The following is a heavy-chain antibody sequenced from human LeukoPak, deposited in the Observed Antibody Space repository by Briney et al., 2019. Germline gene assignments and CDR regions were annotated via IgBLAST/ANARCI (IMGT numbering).Heavy chain of an antibody. CDR1: GYTFTNND. Sequence: ASVKVSCKASGYTFTNNDINWVRQATGRGIEWMGWVSPDSGDTGYAPNFRGRVTMTTDTSINTAYMELTSLTSEDTAIYYCTRGSAAGDWGQGTLVTVSS. D-gene: IGHD6-19*01. CDR3: TRGSAAGD. CDR2: VSPDSGDT. V-gene: IGHV1-8*01. J-gene: IGHJ4*02.